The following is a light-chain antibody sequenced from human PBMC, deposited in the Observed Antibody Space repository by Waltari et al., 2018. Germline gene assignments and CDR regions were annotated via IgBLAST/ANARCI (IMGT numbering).Light chain of an antibody. Sequence: AIQLTQSPSSLSASVGDRVTITCRASQGICSALAWYQQKPGKAPKLLIYDASSLESGVPSRFSGSGSGTDFTLTISSLQPEDFATYYCQQFNSYLFTFGPGTKVDIK. V-gene: IGKV1-13*02. CDR1: QGICSA. CDR3: QQFNSYLFT. J-gene: IGKJ3*01. CDR2: DAS.